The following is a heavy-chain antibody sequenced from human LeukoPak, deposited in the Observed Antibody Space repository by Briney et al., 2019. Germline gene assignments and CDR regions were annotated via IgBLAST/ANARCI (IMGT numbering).Heavy chain of an antibody. CDR1: GFTFRSYD. CDR2: IGSAGEI. D-gene: IGHD3-22*01. V-gene: IGHV3-13*04. CDR3: ARDSDSSGYYYWYFDL. J-gene: IGHJ2*01. Sequence: PGGSLRLSCAASGFTFRSYDMHWVRQPTGNGLEWVSAIGSAGEIYYPGSVKGRFTISRDNAKNSLSLQMNSLRAEDTAVYYCARDSDSSGYYYWYFDLWGRGTLVTVSS.